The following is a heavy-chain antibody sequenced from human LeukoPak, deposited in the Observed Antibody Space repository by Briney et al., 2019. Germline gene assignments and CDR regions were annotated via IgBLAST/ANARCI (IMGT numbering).Heavy chain of an antibody. J-gene: IGHJ4*02. Sequence: PGGSLRLSCAPSCFTFSSYAMTWVRQPPGKGLEWVSAISASGGSTYFADSVKGRFTISRDNSKNTMYLQMNSLRAEDTAVYYCAKDRLGYSYGTLEVDYWGQGTLVTVSS. CDR2: ISASGGST. CDR3: AKDRLGYSYGTLEVDY. D-gene: IGHD5-18*01. V-gene: IGHV3-23*01. CDR1: CFTFSSYA.